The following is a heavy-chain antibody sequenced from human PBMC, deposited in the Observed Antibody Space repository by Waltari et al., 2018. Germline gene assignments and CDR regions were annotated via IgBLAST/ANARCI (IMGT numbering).Heavy chain of an antibody. Sequence: QVQLQESGPGLVKPSETLSLTCTVSGGSISSYYWSWLRQPPGKGLEWIGYIYYSGSTSYNPSLRSRVTISVDTSKNQFSLKLSSVTAADTAVYYCARYYYGSGSYLDYWGQGTLVTVSA. V-gene: IGHV4-59*01. J-gene: IGHJ4*02. CDR1: GGSISSYY. D-gene: IGHD3-10*01. CDR3: ARYYYGSGSYLDY. CDR2: IYYSGST.